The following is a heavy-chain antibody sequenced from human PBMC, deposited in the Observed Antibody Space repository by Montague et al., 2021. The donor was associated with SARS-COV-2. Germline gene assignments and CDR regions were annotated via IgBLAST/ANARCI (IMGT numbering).Heavy chain of an antibody. CDR3: ARWDPQTLTLIGLRGKSASDY. CDR1: GGSFSGYN. Sequence: SETLSLTCAVYGGSFSGYNWTWIRQSPGKGLEWIAEINHSGTTNYNFNPSLRSRVTISVDTSKSQFSLKLSSVTAADTGVYYCARWDPQTLTLIGLRGKSASDYWGQGTLATVSS. J-gene: IGHJ4*02. V-gene: IGHV4-34*01. CDR2: INHSGTT. D-gene: IGHD4-23*01.